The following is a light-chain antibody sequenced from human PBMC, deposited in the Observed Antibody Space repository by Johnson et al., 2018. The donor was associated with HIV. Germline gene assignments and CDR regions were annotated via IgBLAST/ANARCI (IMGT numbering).Light chain of an antibody. CDR2: DNN. CDR1: SSNIGNNY. CDR3: GAWDGRLGVYV. V-gene: IGLV1-51*01. J-gene: IGLJ1*01. Sequence: QSVLTQPPSVSAAPGQKVTISCSGSSSNIGNNYVSWYQHLPGTAPKLLIYDNNKRPSGIPDRFSASKSATTATLGITGLQTGDEADYYCGAWDGRLGVYVFGTGTTFTV.